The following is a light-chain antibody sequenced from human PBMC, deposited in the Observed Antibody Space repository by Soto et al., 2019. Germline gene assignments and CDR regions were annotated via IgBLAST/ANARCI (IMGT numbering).Light chain of an antibody. Sequence: EIVLTQSPGTLSLSPGERATLSCRASQSVSSNNLAWYQQRPGQAPRVVIYGASTRATGIPERFSGSGSGTDFTLTISRLEPGDSAVYFCQQCDTSPWTFGQGTKVEIK. CDR3: QQCDTSPWT. CDR1: QSVSSNN. J-gene: IGKJ1*01. V-gene: IGKV3-20*01. CDR2: GAS.